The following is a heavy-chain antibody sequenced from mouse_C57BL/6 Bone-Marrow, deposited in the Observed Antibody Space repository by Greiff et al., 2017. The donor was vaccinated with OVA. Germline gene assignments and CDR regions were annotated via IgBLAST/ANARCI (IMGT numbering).Heavy chain of an antibody. CDR2: ISYDGSN. D-gene: IGHD1-1*01. CDR1: GYSITSGYY. J-gene: IGHJ1*03. CDR3: ARGVTTVVARDWYFDV. Sequence: DVQLQESGPGLVKPSQSLSLTCSVTGYSITSGYYWNWIRQFPGNKLEWMGYISYDGSNNYNPSLKNRISITRDTSKNQFFLKLNSVTTEDTATYYCARGVTTVVARDWYFDVWGTGTTVTVSS. V-gene: IGHV3-6*01.